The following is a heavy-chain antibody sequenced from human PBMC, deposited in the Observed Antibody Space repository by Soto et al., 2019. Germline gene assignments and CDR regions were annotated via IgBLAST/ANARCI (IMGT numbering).Heavy chain of an antibody. CDR3: ARVVPGAEAWFGP. CDR1: GYTFSNYG. CDR2: ISLYSDGT. V-gene: IGHV1-18*01. J-gene: IGHJ5*02. D-gene: IGHD2-2*01. Sequence: AAVKVSCKTSGYTFSNYGITWVRQAPGQPLEWLGWISLYSDGTNYAQKFQGRVSMTTDTSTTTAYMELRSLRSDDTAVYYCARVVPGAEAWFGPWGQGTLVTVS.